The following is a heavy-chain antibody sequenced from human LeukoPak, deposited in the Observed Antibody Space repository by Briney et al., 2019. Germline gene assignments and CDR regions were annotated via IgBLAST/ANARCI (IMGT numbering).Heavy chain of an antibody. D-gene: IGHD4-23*01. V-gene: IGHV1-8*01. CDR3: ASHYGGNSVSYYYYYMDV. CDR2: MNPNSGNT. Sequence: ASVKVSCKASGYTFTSYDINWVRQATGQGLEWMGWMNPNSGNTGYAQKFQGRVTMTRSTSISTAYMELSSLRSEDTAVYYCASHYGGNSVSYYYYYMDVWGKGTTVTVSS. J-gene: IGHJ6*03. CDR1: GYTFTSYD.